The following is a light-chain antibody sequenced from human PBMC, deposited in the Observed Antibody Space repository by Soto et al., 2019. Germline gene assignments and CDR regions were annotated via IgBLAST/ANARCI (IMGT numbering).Light chain of an antibody. V-gene: IGKV3-20*01. CDR2: GAS. Sequence: EIVLTQSPGTLSLSPGERATLSCRASQSVSRSYLAWYQQKPGQAPRLLIYGASSRATGIPDRFSGSGSGTDFTLTISRLGPEDFAVYYCQQYGSSSWTFGQGTKVEIK. CDR3: QQYGSSSWT. J-gene: IGKJ1*01. CDR1: QSVSRSY.